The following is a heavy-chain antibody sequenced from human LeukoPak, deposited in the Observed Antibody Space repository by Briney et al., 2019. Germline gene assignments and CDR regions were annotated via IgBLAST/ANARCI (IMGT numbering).Heavy chain of an antibody. CDR2: IYTSGST. CDR1: GGSISSYY. D-gene: IGHD6-13*01. V-gene: IGHV4-4*07. CDR3: ARVVRYSSSYHNWFDP. J-gene: IGHJ5*02. Sequence: PSETLSLTCTVSGGSISSYYWSWIRQPAGKGLEWIGRIYTSGSTNYNPSLKSRVTISVDTSKNQFSPKLNSVTAADTAVYYCARVVRYSSSYHNWFDPWGQGTLVTVSS.